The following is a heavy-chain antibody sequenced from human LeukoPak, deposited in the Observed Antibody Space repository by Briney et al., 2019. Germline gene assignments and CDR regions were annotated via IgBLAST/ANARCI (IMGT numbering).Heavy chain of an antibody. CDR1: GYSFTTYW. J-gene: IGHJ4*02. CDR3: ARVVADGSTYDFDY. D-gene: IGHD5-24*01. V-gene: IGHV5-51*01. CDR2: IYPGDSDT. Sequence: GESLKISCQGSGYSFTTYWIAWVRQMPGKGLEWMGIIYPGDSDTRYSPSFQGQVTISADKSISTAYLHWSSLKAPDNAMYYCARVVADGSTYDFDYWGQGTLVTVSS.